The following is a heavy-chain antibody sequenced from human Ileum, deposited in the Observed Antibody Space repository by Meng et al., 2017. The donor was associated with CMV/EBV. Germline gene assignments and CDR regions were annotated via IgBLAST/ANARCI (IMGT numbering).Heavy chain of an antibody. V-gene: IGHV1-2*02. CDR3: ARARSPRIPAHDY. Sequence: ASVKVSCKASGYTFTGYYMHWVRQAPGQGLEWMGWINPNSGGTNYAQKFQGRVTMTRDTSISTAYMELSRLSSDDAAVYYCARARSPRIPAHDYWGQGTLVTVSS. J-gene: IGHJ4*02. CDR2: INPNSGGT. CDR1: GYTFTGYY. D-gene: IGHD6-6*01.